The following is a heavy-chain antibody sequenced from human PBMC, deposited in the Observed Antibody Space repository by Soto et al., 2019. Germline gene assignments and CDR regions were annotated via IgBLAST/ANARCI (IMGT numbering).Heavy chain of an antibody. V-gene: IGHV4-30-2*01. CDR3: ARNVDTAMVEYFQH. Sequence: SETLSLTCAVSGGSISSGGYSWSWIRQPPGKGLEWIGYIYHSGSTYYNPSLKSRVTISVDRSKNQFSLKLSSVTAADTAVYYCARNVDTAMVEYFQHWGQGTLVTVSS. CDR1: GGSISSGGYS. D-gene: IGHD5-18*01. CDR2: IYHSGST. J-gene: IGHJ1*01.